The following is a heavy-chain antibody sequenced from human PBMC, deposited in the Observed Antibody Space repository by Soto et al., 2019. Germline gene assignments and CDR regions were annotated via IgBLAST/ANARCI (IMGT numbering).Heavy chain of an antibody. CDR3: AKGGDIVATTTPGLWAITPGGLGGAELVPDY. CDR2: ISGSGGST. J-gene: IGHJ4*02. CDR1: GFTFSSYA. D-gene: IGHD5-12*01. Sequence: GGSLRLSCAASGFTFSSYAMSWVRQAPGKGLEWVSAISGSGGSTYYADSVKGRFTISRDNSKNTLYLQMNSLRAEDTAVYYCAKGGDIVATTTPGLWAITPGGLGGAELVPDYWGQGTLVTVSS. V-gene: IGHV3-23*01.